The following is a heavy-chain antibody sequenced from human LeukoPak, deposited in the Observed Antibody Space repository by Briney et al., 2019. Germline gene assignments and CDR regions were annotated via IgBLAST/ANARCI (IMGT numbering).Heavy chain of an antibody. D-gene: IGHD6-13*01. V-gene: IGHV1-8*01. CDR3: ARVDSSSWYHYYMDV. CDR2: MNPNSGNT. CDR1: GYTFTSYD. J-gene: IGHJ6*03. Sequence: VASVKVSCKASGYTFTSYDINWVRQATGQGLEWMGWMNPNSGNTGYAQKFQGRVTMTRNTSISTAYMELSSLRSGDTAVYYCARVDSSSWYHYYMDVWGKGTTVTVSS.